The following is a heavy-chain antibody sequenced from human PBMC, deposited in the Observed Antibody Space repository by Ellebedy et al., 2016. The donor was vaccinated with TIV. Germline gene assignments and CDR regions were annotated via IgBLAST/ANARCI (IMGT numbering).Heavy chain of an antibody. CDR2: IIPMFGAT. J-gene: IGHJ3*02. D-gene: IGHD5-12*01. Sequence: ASVKVSCKASRGTFSSYAITWVRQAPGQGLEWMGGIIPMFGATHYAQRFQGRVTITADESMTTAYMELSSLTSEDTAVYYCARDLYSGFDLDAFDIWGQGTMVTVSS. V-gene: IGHV1-69*13. CDR3: ARDLYSGFDLDAFDI. CDR1: RGTFSSYA.